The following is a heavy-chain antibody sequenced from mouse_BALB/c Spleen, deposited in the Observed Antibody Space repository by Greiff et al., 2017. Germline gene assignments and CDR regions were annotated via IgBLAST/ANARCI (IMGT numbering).Heavy chain of an antibody. V-gene: IGHV1-67*01. CDR3: AREFPYAMDY. CDR1: GYTFTDYA. CDR2: ISTYYGNT. Sequence: QVQLQQSGPELVRPGVSVKISCKGSGYTFTDYAMHWVKQSHAKSLEWIGVISTYYGNTNYNQKFKGKATMTVDKSSSTAYMELARLTSEDSAIYYCAREFPYAMDYWGQGTSVTVSS. J-gene: IGHJ4*01.